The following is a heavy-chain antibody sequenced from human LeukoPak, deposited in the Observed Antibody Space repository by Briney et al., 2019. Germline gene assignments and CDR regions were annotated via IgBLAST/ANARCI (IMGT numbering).Heavy chain of an antibody. J-gene: IGHJ6*04. V-gene: IGHV4-61*01. Sequence: SETLSLTCTVSGGSVSSGSYYWSWIRQPPGKGLEWIGYIYYSGSTNYNPSLKSRVTISVDTSKNQFSLKLSSVTAADTAVYYCVRGGAVPAANPLHYYYYGMDVWGKGTTVTVSS. CDR3: VRGGAVPAANPLHYYYYGMDV. D-gene: IGHD2-2*01. CDR2: IYYSGST. CDR1: GGSVSSGSYY.